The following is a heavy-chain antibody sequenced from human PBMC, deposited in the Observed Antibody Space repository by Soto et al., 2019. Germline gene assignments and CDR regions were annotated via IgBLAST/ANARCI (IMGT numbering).Heavy chain of an antibody. CDR1: GGSISSGGYY. CDR2: IYYSGST. V-gene: IGHV4-31*03. CDR3: ARVSGDFWSGYSNWFDP. J-gene: IGHJ5*02. Sequence: LSLTCTVSGGSISSGGYYWSWIRQHPGKGLEWIGYIYYSGSTYYNPSLKSRVTMSVDTSKNQFSLKLSSVTAADTAVYYCARVSGDFWSGYSNWFDPWGQGTLVTVSS. D-gene: IGHD3-3*01.